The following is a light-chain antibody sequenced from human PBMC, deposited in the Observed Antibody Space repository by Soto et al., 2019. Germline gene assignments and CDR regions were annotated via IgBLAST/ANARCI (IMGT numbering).Light chain of an antibody. V-gene: IGKV1-12*01. CDR3: QQTKSYPLA. Sequence: DIQMTQSPSSVSASVGDRVTITCRASQDISNWLAWYQQRPGKAPNLLIYAASSLQTGVPSRFSGGGFGTDFSLTLSSLQPEDFAPYYGQQTKSYPLAFGGGTKVEIK. J-gene: IGKJ4*01. CDR2: AAS. CDR1: QDISNW.